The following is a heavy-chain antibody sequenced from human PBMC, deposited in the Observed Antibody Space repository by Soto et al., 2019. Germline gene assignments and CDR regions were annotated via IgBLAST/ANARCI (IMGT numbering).Heavy chain of an antibody. CDR2: ILYDGSNK. CDR1: GFTFSSYA. CDR3: ARDFLGSFDY. J-gene: IGHJ4*02. V-gene: IGHV3-30-3*01. D-gene: IGHD2-15*01. Sequence: QVQLVESGGGVVQPGRSLRLSCAASGFTFSSYAMHWVRQAPGKGLEWVAVILYDGSNKYYADSVKGRFTISRDNSKNTLYLQMNSLRAEDTAVYYCARDFLGSFDYWGQGTLVTVSS.